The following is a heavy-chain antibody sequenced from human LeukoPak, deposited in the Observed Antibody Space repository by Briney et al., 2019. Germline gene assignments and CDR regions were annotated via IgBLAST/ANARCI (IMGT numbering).Heavy chain of an antibody. V-gene: IGHV4-59*01. D-gene: IGHD3-10*01. Sequence: SETLSLTCTVSGGSISSYYWSWIRQPPGKGLEWIGYIYYSGSTNYNPSLKSRVTISVDTSKNQFSLKLSSVTAADTAVYYCARGRAKIITMVRGVRPIFDPWGRGTLVTVSS. CDR2: IYYSGST. CDR3: ARGRAKIITMVRGVRPIFDP. CDR1: GGSISSYY. J-gene: IGHJ5*02.